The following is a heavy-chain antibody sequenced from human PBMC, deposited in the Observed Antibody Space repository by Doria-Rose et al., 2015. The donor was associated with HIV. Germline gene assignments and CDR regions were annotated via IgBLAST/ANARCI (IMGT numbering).Heavy chain of an antibody. CDR1: GFTFRSYS. D-gene: IGHD5-18*01. CDR2: ISFDGNSE. J-gene: IGHJ4*02. V-gene: IGHV3-30*04. Sequence: QVQLQESGGGVVQPGRSLRLSCVASGFTFRSYSMHWVRQAPGKGLEWVAVISFDGNSEYYGDSVKGRFIVSRDNSRNTLYLQMNSLRGEDTALYYCARLVTGVNTAIDDLDFWGQGTLVAVS. CDR3: ARLVTGVNTAIDDLDF.